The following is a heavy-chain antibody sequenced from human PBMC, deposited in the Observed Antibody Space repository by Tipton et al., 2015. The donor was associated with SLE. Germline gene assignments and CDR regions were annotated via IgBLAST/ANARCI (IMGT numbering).Heavy chain of an antibody. V-gene: IGHV3-33*01. Sequence: SLRLSCAASGFTFSNFGMHWVRQAPGKGLEWVGVIWSDGSNKFYGDSVKGRFTISRDNSKNTLYLQMNSLRAEDTAVYFCARSHGYGSNWYEFSSWGQGTLVTVSS. CDR1: GFTFSNFG. CDR3: ARSHGYGSNWYEFSS. CDR2: IWSDGSNK. J-gene: IGHJ5*02. D-gene: IGHD6-13*01.